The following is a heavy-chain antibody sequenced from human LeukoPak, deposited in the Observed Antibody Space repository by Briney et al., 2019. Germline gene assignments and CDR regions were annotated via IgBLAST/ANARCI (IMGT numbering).Heavy chain of an antibody. V-gene: IGHV4-59*08. CDR1: GGSISSYY. CDR2: IYYSGST. CDR3: ARHPIGEFSLDY. D-gene: IGHD3-10*01. J-gene: IGHJ4*02. Sequence: PSETLSLTCTVSGGSISSYYWSWLRQPPGKGLEWIGYIYYSGSTNYNPSLKSRVTISVDTSKNQFSLKLSSVTAADTAVYYCARHPIGEFSLDYWGQGTLVTVSS.